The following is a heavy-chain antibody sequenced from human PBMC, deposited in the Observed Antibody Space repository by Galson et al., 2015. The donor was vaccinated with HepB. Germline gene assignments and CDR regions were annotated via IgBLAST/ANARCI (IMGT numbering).Heavy chain of an antibody. J-gene: IGHJ3*02. Sequence: SVKVSCKASGDTFSSYAISWVRQAPGQGLEWMGGIIPILGIANYAQKFQGRVTITADKSTSTAYMELSSLRSEDTAVYYCARGIGARPRAFDIWGQGTMVTVSS. D-gene: IGHD6-6*01. CDR3: ARGIGARPRAFDI. CDR1: GDTFSSYA. V-gene: IGHV1-69*10. CDR2: IIPILGIA.